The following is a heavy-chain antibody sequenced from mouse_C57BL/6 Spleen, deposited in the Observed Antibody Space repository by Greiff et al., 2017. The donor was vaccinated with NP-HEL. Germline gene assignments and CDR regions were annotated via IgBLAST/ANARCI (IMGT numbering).Heavy chain of an antibody. CDR2: IDPSDSYT. CDR3: ARERWDY. J-gene: IGHJ4*01. V-gene: IGHV1-69*01. CDR1: GYTFTSYW. Sequence: QVQLQQPGAELVMPGASVKLSCKASGYTFTSYWMHWVKQRPGQGLEWIGEIDPSDSYTNYNQKFKGKSTLTVDKSSSTAYMQLSSLTSEDSAVYYCARERWDYWGQGTSVTVSS.